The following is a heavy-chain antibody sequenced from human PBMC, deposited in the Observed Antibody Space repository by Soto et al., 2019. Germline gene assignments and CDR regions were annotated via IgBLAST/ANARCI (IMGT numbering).Heavy chain of an antibody. CDR1: GYTFTSYA. CDR2: INAGNGNT. V-gene: IGHV1-3*01. J-gene: IGHJ3*02. D-gene: IGHD5-12*01. Sequence: GASVKVSCKASGYTFTSYAMHWVLQAPGQRLEWMGWINAGNGNTKYSQKFQGRVTITRDTSASTAYMELSSLRSEDTAVYYCARDEDGYNYGAFDIWGQGTMVTVSS. CDR3: ARDEDGYNYGAFDI.